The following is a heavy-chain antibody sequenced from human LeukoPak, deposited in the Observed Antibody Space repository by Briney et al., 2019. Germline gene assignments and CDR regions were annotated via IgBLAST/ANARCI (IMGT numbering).Heavy chain of an antibody. CDR3: ARGSVFGVVIITH. D-gene: IGHD3-3*01. CDR2: IIPILGIA. V-gene: IGHV1-69*02. J-gene: IGHJ4*02. Sequence: SVKVSCKASGGTFSSYTVSWVRQAPGQGLEWMGRIIPILGIANYAQKFQGRVTITADKSTSTAYMELSSLRSEDTAVYYCARGSVFGVVIITHWGQGTLVTVSS. CDR1: GGTFSSYT.